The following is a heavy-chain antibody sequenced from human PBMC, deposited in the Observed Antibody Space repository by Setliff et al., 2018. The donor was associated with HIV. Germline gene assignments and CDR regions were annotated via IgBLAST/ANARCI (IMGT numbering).Heavy chain of an antibody. Sequence: SETLSLTCNVSGDSLNTYYWSWIRQSGGKGLEWIGRIYASGKTTFNPSLKSRLTMSIDTSKNQFSLKLSSVTATDTAVYYCARDAGPHYGSGPPLEYWGQGIQVTVSS. J-gene: IGHJ4*02. CDR2: IYASGKT. CDR3: ARDAGPHYGSGPPLEY. V-gene: IGHV4-4*07. D-gene: IGHD3-10*01. CDR1: GDSLNTYY.